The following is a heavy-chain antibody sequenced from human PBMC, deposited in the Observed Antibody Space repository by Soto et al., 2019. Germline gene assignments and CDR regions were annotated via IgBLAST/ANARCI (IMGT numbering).Heavy chain of an antibody. CDR1: GFTFSTYT. J-gene: IGHJ4*02. V-gene: IGHV3-48*02. Sequence: GGSLRLSCAASGFTFSTYTMNWVRQAPGKGLEWISYISSSSSIIYYADSVKGRFTIYRDNDKNSMYLQMNSLRDEETAVYYCARERGSGTYKTDYWGQGRLVTVSS. CDR2: ISSSSSII. CDR3: ARERGSGTYKTDY. D-gene: IGHD3-10*01.